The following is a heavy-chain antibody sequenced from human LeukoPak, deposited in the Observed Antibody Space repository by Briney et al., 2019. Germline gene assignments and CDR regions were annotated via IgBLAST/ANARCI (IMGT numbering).Heavy chain of an antibody. Sequence: PGGSLRLSCAASGFTFTSYWMHWVRQAPGKGLGWVSRINSDGSSTSYADSVKGRFTISRDNAKNSLYLQMDSLRAEDTAVYYCAAGGSWYYNYWGQGTLVTVSS. CDR2: INSDGSST. CDR1: GFTFTSYW. V-gene: IGHV3-74*01. D-gene: IGHD6-13*01. J-gene: IGHJ4*02. CDR3: AAGGSWYYNY.